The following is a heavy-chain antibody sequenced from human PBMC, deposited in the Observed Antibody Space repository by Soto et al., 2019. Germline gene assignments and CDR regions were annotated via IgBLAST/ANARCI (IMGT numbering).Heavy chain of an antibody. Sequence: QVQLQQWGAGLLKTSETLSLTCAVYGGSFSGYYWSWIRQPPGKGLEWIGEINHSGSTNYNPSLKSRVTISVDTSKNQFSLKLSSVTAADTAVYYCARDSRSYYYDSSGYSYWGQGTLVTVSS. CDR3: ARDSRSYYYDSSGYSY. CDR2: INHSGST. J-gene: IGHJ4*02. V-gene: IGHV4-34*01. D-gene: IGHD3-22*01. CDR1: GGSFSGYY.